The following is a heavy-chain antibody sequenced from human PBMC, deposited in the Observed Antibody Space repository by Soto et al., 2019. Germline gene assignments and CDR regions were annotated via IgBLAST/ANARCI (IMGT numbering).Heavy chain of an antibody. Sequence: PGGSLRLSCAASGFTFSSYGMHWVRQAPGKGLEWVAVIWYDGSNKYYADSVKGRFTISRDNSKNTLYLQMNSLRAEDTAVYYCARVQVAAHRRTYYYYGMDVWGQGTTVTVSS. V-gene: IGHV3-33*01. D-gene: IGHD6-6*01. CDR3: ARVQVAAHRRTYYYYGMDV. CDR1: GFTFSSYG. J-gene: IGHJ6*02. CDR2: IWYDGSNK.